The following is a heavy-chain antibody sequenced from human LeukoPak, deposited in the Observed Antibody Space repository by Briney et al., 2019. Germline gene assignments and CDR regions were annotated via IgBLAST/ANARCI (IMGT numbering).Heavy chain of an antibody. Sequence: SGGSLRLSCAASGFTFSDYYMSWIRQAPGKGLEWVANIKQDGSERYYVDSVKGRFTISRDNAKNSLYLQMNSLRAEDTAVYYCARIGEDDYMDVWGKGTTVTISS. J-gene: IGHJ6*03. V-gene: IGHV3-7*01. CDR3: ARIGEDDYMDV. CDR1: GFTFSDYY. CDR2: IKQDGSER. D-gene: IGHD2-21*01.